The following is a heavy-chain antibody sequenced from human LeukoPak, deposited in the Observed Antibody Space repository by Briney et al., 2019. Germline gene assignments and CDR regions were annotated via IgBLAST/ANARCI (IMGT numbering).Heavy chain of an antibody. J-gene: IGHJ5*02. V-gene: IGHV1-8*01. D-gene: IGHD6-19*01. CDR1: GYTFTSYD. CDR2: MNPNSGNT. Sequence: ASVKVSCKASGYTFTSYDINWVRQATGQGLEWMGWMNPNSGNTGYAQKFKGRVTMTRNTSISTAYMELSSLRSEDTAVYYCVRDYSSGWYNWFDPWGQGTLVTVSS. CDR3: VRDYSSGWYNWFDP.